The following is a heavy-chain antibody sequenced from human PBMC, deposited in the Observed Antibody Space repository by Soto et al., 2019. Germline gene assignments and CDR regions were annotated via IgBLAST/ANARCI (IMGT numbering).Heavy chain of an antibody. CDR1: GGSIGSYY. D-gene: IGHD3-3*01. CDR2: IYYSGST. V-gene: IGHV4-59*08. J-gene: IGHJ4*02. Sequence: QVQLPESGPGLVKPSETLSLTCSVSGGSIGSYYWSWIRQPPGKGLEWIGYIYYSGSTNYNPSLKGRVTISVDTSKNKFSLKLISVTAADTAVYYCARGGWRQIDYWGQGTLVTVSS. CDR3: ARGGWRQIDY.